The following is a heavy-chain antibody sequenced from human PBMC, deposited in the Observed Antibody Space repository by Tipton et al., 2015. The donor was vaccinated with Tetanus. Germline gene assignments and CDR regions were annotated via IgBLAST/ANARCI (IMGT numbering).Heavy chain of an antibody. Sequence: GLVKPSQTLSLTCAISGDSVSSNSAAWNWIRQSPSRGLEWLGRTYYRSKWNNDYAVFVKGRITINPDTAKNQFSLQLNSVTPEDTAVYYCVGSRGAGNYGFSDYWGQGTLVTVSS. CDR2: TYYRSKWNN. J-gene: IGHJ4*02. CDR3: VGSRGAGNYGFSDY. V-gene: IGHV6-1*01. D-gene: IGHD1-7*01. CDR1: GDSVSSNSAA.